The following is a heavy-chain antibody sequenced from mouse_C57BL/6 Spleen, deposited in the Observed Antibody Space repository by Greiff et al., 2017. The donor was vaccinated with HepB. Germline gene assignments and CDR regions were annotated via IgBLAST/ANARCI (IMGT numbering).Heavy chain of an antibody. D-gene: IGHD1-1*01. Sequence: QVQLQQPEAELVKPGASVKMSCKASGYTFTSYWITWVKQRPGQGLEWIGDIYPGSGSTNYNEKFKSKATLTVDTSSSTAYMQLSSLTSEDSAVYYCASWGITTLVAGDYWGQGTSVTVSS. CDR2: IYPGSGST. V-gene: IGHV1-55*01. J-gene: IGHJ4*01. CDR1: GYTFTSYW. CDR3: ASWGITTLVAGDY.